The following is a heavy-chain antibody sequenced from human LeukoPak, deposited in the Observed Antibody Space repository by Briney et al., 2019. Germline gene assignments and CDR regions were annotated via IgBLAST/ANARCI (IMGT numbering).Heavy chain of an antibody. Sequence: PGGSLRLSCATSEFTFINYWMHWVRQAPGKGLVWVTRIKNDESEVTYADSVKGRFTISRDNAKKMLYLQMNSLRAEDTAVYYCARHQWLAYFDYWGQGTLVTVSS. D-gene: IGHD6-19*01. CDR1: EFTFINYW. J-gene: IGHJ4*02. CDR3: ARHQWLAYFDY. V-gene: IGHV3-74*03. CDR2: IKNDESEV.